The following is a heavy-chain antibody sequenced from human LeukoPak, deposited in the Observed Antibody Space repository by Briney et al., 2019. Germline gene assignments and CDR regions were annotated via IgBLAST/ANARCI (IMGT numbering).Heavy chain of an antibody. Sequence: GESLKISCKGSGYSFTSYWISWVRQMPGKGLEWMGRIDPSDSYTNYSPSFQGHVTISADKSIGTAYLHWSSLKASDTAMYYCARQPLYRTSSCDYWGQGTLVTVSS. CDR3: ARQPLYRTSSCDY. V-gene: IGHV5-10-1*01. J-gene: IGHJ4*02. CDR2: IDPSDSYT. D-gene: IGHD6-6*01. CDR1: GYSFTSYW.